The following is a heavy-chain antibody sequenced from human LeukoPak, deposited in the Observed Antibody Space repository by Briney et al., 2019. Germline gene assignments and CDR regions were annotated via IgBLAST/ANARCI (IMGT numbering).Heavy chain of an antibody. Sequence: SETLSLTCAVSGYSISSGYYWGWIRQPPGKGLEWIGSIYHSGSTYYNPSLKSRVTISVDPSKNQFSLKLSSVTAADTAVYYCARYYRYQLLTYDAFDIWGQGTMVTVSS. D-gene: IGHD2-2*01. CDR1: GYSISSGYY. CDR3: ARYYRYQLLTYDAFDI. J-gene: IGHJ3*02. CDR2: IYHSGST. V-gene: IGHV4-38-2*01.